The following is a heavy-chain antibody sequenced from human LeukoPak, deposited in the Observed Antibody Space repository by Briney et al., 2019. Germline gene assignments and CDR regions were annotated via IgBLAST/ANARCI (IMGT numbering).Heavy chain of an antibody. Sequence: GGSLRLSCAASGFTFNTYAMSWVRQAPGKGLEWVSYISSSGSTIYYADSVKGRFTISRDNAKNSLYLQMNSLRAEDTAVYYCARGDDSSADFDYWGQGTLVTVSS. J-gene: IGHJ4*02. CDR3: ARGDDSSADFDY. CDR1: GFTFNTYA. CDR2: ISSSGSTI. V-gene: IGHV3-48*03. D-gene: IGHD3-22*01.